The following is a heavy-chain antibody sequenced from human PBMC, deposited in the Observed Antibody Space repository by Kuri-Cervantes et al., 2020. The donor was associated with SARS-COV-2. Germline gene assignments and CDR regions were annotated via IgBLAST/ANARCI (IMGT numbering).Heavy chain of an antibody. V-gene: IGHV1-18*01. D-gene: IGHD3-3*01. J-gene: IGHJ5*02. CDR3: ARVPNSDFWSGYYGNNWFDP. CDR2: ISAYNGNT. Sequence: ASVKVSCKASGGTFSSYAISWVRQAPGQGLEWMGWISAYNGNTNYAQKLQGRVTMTTDTSTSTAYMELRSLRSDDTAVYYCARVPNSDFWSGYYGNNWFDPWGQGTLVTVSS. CDR1: GGTFSSYA.